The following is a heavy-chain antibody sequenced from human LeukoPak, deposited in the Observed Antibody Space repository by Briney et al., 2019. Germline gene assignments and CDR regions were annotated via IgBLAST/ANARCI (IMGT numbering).Heavy chain of an antibody. CDR2: IRYDGSNK. J-gene: IGHJ4*02. V-gene: IGHV3-30*02. Sequence: GGSLRLSCAASGFTFSSYVMHWVRQAPGKGLEWVAFIRYDGSNKYYADSVKGRFTISRDNSMNTLYLQMNSLRAEDTAVYYCARDPDADWGSYRPDYWGQGTLVTVSS. D-gene: IGHD3-16*02. CDR1: GFTFSSYV. CDR3: ARDPDADWGSYRPDY.